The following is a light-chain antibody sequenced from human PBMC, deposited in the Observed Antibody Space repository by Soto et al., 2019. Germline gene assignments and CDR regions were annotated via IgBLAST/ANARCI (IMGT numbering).Light chain of an antibody. V-gene: IGLV1-40*01. Sequence: QSVLTQPPSVSGAPGQRVIISSTGSSSNVGAGYDVHWYQQLPGTAPKLLIYGNSNRPSGVPDRFSGSKSGTSASLAITGLQAEDEADYYCQSYDSSLSGLVFGTGTKVTVL. CDR1: SSNVGAGYD. CDR3: QSYDSSLSGLV. CDR2: GNS. J-gene: IGLJ1*01.